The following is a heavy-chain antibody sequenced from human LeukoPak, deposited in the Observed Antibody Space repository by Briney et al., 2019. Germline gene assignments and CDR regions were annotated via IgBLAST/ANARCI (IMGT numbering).Heavy chain of an antibody. Sequence: PGGSLRLSCAASGFTFSSYSMNWVRQAPGKGLEWVSSISSSSSYIYYADSVKGRFTISRDNAKNSLYLQMNSLRAEDAAVYYCARDAYYTAMAQVDYWGQGTLVTVSS. CDR1: GFTFSSYS. V-gene: IGHV3-21*01. J-gene: IGHJ4*02. CDR3: ARDAYYTAMAQVDY. CDR2: ISSSSSYI. D-gene: IGHD5-18*01.